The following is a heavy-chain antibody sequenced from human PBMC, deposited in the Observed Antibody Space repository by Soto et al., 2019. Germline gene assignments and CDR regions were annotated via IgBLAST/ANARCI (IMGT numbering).Heavy chain of an antibody. V-gene: IGHV4-34*01. D-gene: IGHD2-15*01. CDR1: GGSFSGYY. CDR3: ESVHCSGGSCYYYFDY. J-gene: IGHJ4*02. Sequence: QVQLQQWGAGLLKPSETLSLTCAVYGGSFSGYYWSWIRQPPGKGLEWIGEINHSGSTNYNPSLKSRVTISVDTSKKQFSLKLSSVTAADTAVYYCESVHCSGGSCYYYFDYWGQGTLVTVSS. CDR2: INHSGST.